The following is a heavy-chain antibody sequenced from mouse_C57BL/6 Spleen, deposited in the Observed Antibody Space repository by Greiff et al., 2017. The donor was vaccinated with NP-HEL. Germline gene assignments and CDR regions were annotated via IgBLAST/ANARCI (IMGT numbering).Heavy chain of an antibody. CDR1: GYTFTSYW. J-gene: IGHJ2*01. CDR3: ARDGRSNEYYLDY. CDR2: IDPNSGGT. Sequence: QVQLQQPGAELVKPGASVKLSCKASGYTFTSYWMHWVKQRPGRGLEWIGRIDPNSGGTKYNEKFKSKATLTVDKPSSTAYMQLSSLTSEDSAVYDCARDGRSNEYYLDYWGQGTTLTVSS. D-gene: IGHD1-1*01. V-gene: IGHV1-72*01.